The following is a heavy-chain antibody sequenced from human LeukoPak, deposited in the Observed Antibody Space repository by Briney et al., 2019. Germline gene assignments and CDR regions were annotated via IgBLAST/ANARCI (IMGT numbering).Heavy chain of an antibody. CDR2: INHSGST. CDR3: ARGGRRITMVRGVTSPGPMDV. CDR1: GGSISSSDYY. V-gene: IGHV4-39*07. D-gene: IGHD3-10*01. Sequence: SETLSLTCTVSGGSISSSDYYWGWIRQPPGKGLEWIGEINHSGSTNYNPSLKSRVTISVDTSKNQFSLKLSSVTAADTAVYYCARGGRRITMVRGVTSPGPMDVWGQGTTVTVSS. J-gene: IGHJ6*02.